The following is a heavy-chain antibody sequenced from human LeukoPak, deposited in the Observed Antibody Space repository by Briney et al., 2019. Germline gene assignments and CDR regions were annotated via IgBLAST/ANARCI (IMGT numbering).Heavy chain of an antibody. V-gene: IGHV3-30*03. CDR2: ISYDGSNK. Sequence: GRSLRLSCAASGFTFSSYGMHWVRQAPGKGLEWVAVISYDGSNKYYADSVKGRFTISRDNSKNTLYLQMNSLRAEDTAVYYCARGSYYYDSSGPSPAPFFDYWGQGTLVTVSS. D-gene: IGHD3-22*01. J-gene: IGHJ4*02. CDR1: GFTFSSYG. CDR3: ARGSYYYDSSGPSPAPFFDY.